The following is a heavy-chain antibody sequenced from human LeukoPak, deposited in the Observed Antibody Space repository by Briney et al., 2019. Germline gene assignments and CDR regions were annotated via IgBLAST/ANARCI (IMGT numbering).Heavy chain of an antibody. CDR2: ISSSGGTI. D-gene: IGHD3-10*01. CDR1: GFTFSSYE. Sequence: GGSLRLSCAASGFTFSSYEMNWVRQAPGKGLEWVSYISSSGGTIYYADSVKGRFTISRDNAKNSLYLQMNSLRAEDTAVYYCARGRITMVRGAYFDYWGQGTLVTVSS. V-gene: IGHV3-48*03. J-gene: IGHJ4*02. CDR3: ARGRITMVRGAYFDY.